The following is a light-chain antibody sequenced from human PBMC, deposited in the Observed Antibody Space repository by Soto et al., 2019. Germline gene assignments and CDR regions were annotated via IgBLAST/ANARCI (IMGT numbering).Light chain of an antibody. Sequence: DIVMTQSPDSLAVSLGERATINCKSSQSVLYSSNNKKYLAWYQQKPGQPPKLLIYWASTRESGVPDRFSGSGSGTDFTLTISSLQAEDVAVYYCQQYYSIPFTFGPGTKVDIK. CDR1: QSVLYSSNNKKY. J-gene: IGKJ3*01. V-gene: IGKV4-1*01. CDR3: QQYYSIPFT. CDR2: WAS.